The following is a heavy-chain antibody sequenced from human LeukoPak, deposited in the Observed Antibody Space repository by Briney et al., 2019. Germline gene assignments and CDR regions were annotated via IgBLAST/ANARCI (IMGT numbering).Heavy chain of an antibody. CDR2: INHSGST. V-gene: IGHV4-34*01. J-gene: IGHJ3*02. D-gene: IGHD2-15*01. CDR1: GGSFSGYY. CDR3: ARGYCSGGSCYYAFDI. Sequence: SETLSLTCAVYGGSFSGYYWSWIRQPPGKGLEWIGEINHSGSTNHNPSLKSRVTISVDTSKNQFSLKLSSVTAADTAVYYCARGYCSGGSCYYAFDIWGQGTMVTVSS.